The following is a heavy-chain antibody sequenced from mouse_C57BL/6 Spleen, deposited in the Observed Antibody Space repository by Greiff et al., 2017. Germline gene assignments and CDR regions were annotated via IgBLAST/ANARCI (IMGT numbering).Heavy chain of an antibody. Sequence: EVKLMESGPGLVKPSQSLSLTCSVTGYSITSGYYWNWIRQFPGNKLEWMGYISYDGSNNYNPSLKNRISITRDTSKNQFFLKLNSVTTEDTATYYCARRYYYGSLHWYFDVWGTGTTVTVSS. V-gene: IGHV3-6*01. CDR3: ARRYYYGSLHWYFDV. CDR1: GYSITSGYY. J-gene: IGHJ1*03. D-gene: IGHD1-1*01. CDR2: ISYDGSN.